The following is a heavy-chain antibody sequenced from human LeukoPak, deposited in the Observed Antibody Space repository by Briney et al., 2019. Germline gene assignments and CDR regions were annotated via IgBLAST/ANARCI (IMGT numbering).Heavy chain of an antibody. D-gene: IGHD4-17*01. CDR2: IYPGDSDT. V-gene: IGHV5-51*01. CDR1: GYSFTSYW. J-gene: IGHJ4*02. CDR3: ARAVNYGAPFGYFDY. Sequence: GESLKISCKGSGYSFTSYWIGWVRQMPGKGLEWMGIIYPGDSDTRYSPSFQGQVTISADKSISTAYLQWSSLKASDTAMYYCARAVNYGAPFGYFDYWGQGTLVTVSS.